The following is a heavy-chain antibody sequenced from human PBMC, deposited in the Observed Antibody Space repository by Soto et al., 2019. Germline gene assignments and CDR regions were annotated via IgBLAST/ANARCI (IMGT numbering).Heavy chain of an antibody. D-gene: IGHD6-19*01. CDR2: IWYDGSNK. V-gene: IGHV3-33*01. CDR3: ARLQLLVGGYYYGLDV. CDR1: GFTFSSYG. Sequence: QVQLVESGGGVVQPGRSLRLSCAASGFTFSSYGMHWVRQAPGKGLEWVAVIWYDGSNKYYADSVKGRFTISRDNSKNTLYLQMNSLRAEDTAVYYCARLQLLVGGYYYGLDVWGQGTTFTVSS. J-gene: IGHJ6*02.